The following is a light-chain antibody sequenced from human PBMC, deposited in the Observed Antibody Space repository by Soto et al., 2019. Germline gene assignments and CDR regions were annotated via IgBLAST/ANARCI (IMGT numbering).Light chain of an antibody. CDR2: AAS. J-gene: IGKJ2*01. CDR1: QSISFY. V-gene: IGKV1-39*01. Sequence: DIQMTQSPSSLSASVGDRVTITCRASQSISFYLNWYQQSPGKAPKLLIYAASMLPSGVPSRFRGSSSGTAFTLTSSRLQPEDFATYYCQQGHTTPYTFGQGTKLEIK. CDR3: QQGHTTPYT.